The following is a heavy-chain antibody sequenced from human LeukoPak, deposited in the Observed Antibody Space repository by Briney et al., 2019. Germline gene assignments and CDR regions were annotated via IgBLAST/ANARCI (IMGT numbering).Heavy chain of an antibody. CDR2: ISYDGSNK. CDR1: GFTFSSYA. V-gene: IGHV3-30-3*01. D-gene: IGHD2-8*01. CDR3: ARDGPLGYCTNGVCSNWFDP. Sequence: GWSLRLSCAASGFTFSSYAMHWVRQAPGKGLEWVAVISYDGSNKYYADSVKGRFTISRDNSKNTLYLQMNSLRAEDTAVYYCARDGPLGYCTNGVCSNWFDPWGQGTLVTVSS. J-gene: IGHJ5*02.